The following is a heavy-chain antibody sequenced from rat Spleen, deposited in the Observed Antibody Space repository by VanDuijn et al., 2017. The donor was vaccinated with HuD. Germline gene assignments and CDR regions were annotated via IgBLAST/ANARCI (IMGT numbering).Heavy chain of an antibody. Sequence: QVQLEESGPGLVQPSQTLSLTCTVSGFSLTSYTLSWVRQPPGKGLEWIAAILTGGNTYYNPALKSRLSISRDTSKSQVFLKVNSLQTEDTATYYCARNTYYFDYWGQGVMVTVSS. D-gene: IGHD2-1*01. V-gene: IGHV2-6*01. CDR2: ILTGGNT. J-gene: IGHJ2*01. CDR3: ARNTYYFDY. CDR1: GFSLTSYT.